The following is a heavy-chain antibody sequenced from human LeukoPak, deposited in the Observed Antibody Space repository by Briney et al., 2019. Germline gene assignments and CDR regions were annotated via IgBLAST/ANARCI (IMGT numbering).Heavy chain of an antibody. CDR1: GYTFTSYG. J-gene: IGHJ4*02. D-gene: IGHD3-10*01. Sequence: GASVKVSCKASGYTFTSYGISWVRQAPGQGLEWMGWISAYNGNTNYAQKLQGRVTMTTDTSTSTAYMELRSLRSDDTAVYYCARGEYYKWAPLSPFDYWGQGTLVTVSS. V-gene: IGHV1-18*01. CDR2: ISAYNGNT. CDR3: ARGEYYKWAPLSPFDY.